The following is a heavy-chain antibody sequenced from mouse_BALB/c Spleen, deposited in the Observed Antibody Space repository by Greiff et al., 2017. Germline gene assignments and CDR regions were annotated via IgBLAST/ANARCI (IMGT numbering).Heavy chain of an antibody. J-gene: IGHJ2*01. D-gene: IGHD1-1*01. CDR1: GFTFSSYG. CDR2: INSNGGST. Sequence: EVQLVESGGGLVQPGGSLKLSCAASGFTFSSYGMSWVRQTLDKRLELVATINSNGGSTYYPDSVKGRFTISRDNAKNTLYLQMSSLKSEDTAMYYCARDYYGSSSLYYFDYWGQGTTLTVSS. CDR3: ARDYYGSSSLYYFDY. V-gene: IGHV5-6-3*01.